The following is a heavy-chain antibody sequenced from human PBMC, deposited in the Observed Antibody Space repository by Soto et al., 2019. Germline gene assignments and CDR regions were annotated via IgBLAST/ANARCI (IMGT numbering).Heavy chain of an antibody. CDR2: ISSSGSTI. D-gene: IGHD4-17*01. Sequence: PGGSLRLSCAASGFTFSDYYMSWIRQAPGKGLEWVSYISSSGSTIYYADSVKGRFTISRDNAKNSLYLQMNSLRAEDTAVYYCARDHIYYGDSHNWFDPWGQGTLVTVSS. CDR3: ARDHIYYGDSHNWFDP. CDR1: GFTFSDYY. V-gene: IGHV3-11*01. J-gene: IGHJ5*02.